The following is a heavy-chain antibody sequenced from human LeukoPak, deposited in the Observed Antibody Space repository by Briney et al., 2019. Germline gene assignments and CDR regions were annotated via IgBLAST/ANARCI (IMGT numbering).Heavy chain of an antibody. J-gene: IGHJ3*02. D-gene: IGHD7-27*01. V-gene: IGHV3-30*03. CDR2: ISYDGSNK. CDR1: GFTFSSYG. Sequence: GGPLRLSCAASGFTFSSYGMHWVRHAPGRGLEWVAVISYDGSNKYYADSVKGRFTISRDNSKNTLYLQMNSLRAEDTAIYYCARDFPGHDAFDIWGQGTMVTVSS. CDR3: ARDFPGHDAFDI.